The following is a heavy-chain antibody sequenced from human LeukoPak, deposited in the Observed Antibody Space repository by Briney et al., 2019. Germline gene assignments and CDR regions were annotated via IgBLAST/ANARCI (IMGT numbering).Heavy chain of an antibody. V-gene: IGHV1-2*02. J-gene: IGHJ4*02. CDR3: ARDPGVVPAASYFDY. CDR1: GYTSTGYY. CDR2: INPNSGGT. Sequence: ASVKVSCKASGYTSTGYYMHWVRPAPGQGLEWMGWINPNSGGTNYAQKFQGRVTMTRDTSISTAYMELSRLRSDDTAVYYCARDPGVVPAASYFDYWGQGTLVTVSS. D-gene: IGHD2-2*01.